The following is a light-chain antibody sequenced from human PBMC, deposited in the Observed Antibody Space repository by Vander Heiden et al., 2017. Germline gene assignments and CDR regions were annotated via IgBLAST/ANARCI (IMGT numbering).Light chain of an antibody. CDR1: SGAIGSYHY. V-gene: IGLV2-14*01. Sequence: QSALTQPASVAGSPGQSTTISCTGPSGAIGSYHYVSWDQQHPGKAPKVSIYDVNHRPSGISNRFSGSRSGNTASLTISGLQAEDEADYYCCSYTSRSTLYVFGTGTKVTVL. CDR3: CSYTSRSTLYV. CDR2: DVN. J-gene: IGLJ1*01.